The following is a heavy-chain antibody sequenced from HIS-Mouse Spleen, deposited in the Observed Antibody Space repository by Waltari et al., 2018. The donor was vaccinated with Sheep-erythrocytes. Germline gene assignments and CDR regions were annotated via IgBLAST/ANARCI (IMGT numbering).Heavy chain of an antibody. CDR3: ARVSGGNSNRFDY. CDR1: GFTVSGTS. J-gene: IGHJ4*02. Sequence: EVQLVESGGGLVQPGGSLRLSCAASGFTVSGTSMSWVRQAPGKGLEWVSVIYSGGSTYYADSVKGRFTISRDNSKNTLYLQMNSLRAEDTAVYYCARVSGGNSNRFDYWGQGTLVTVSS. V-gene: IGHV3-66*01. CDR2: IYSGGST. D-gene: IGHD2-21*02.